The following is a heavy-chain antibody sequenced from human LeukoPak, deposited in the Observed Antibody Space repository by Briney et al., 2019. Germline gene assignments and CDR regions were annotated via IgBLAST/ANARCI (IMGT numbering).Heavy chain of an antibody. CDR1: GGTFSSYA. Sequence: RASVNVSRKASGGTFSSYAISWVRQAPGQGLEWMGGIIPIFGTANYAQKFQGRVTITADKSTSTAYMELSSLRSEDTAVYYCASSLDATISWGQGTLVTVSS. D-gene: IGHD1-26*01. CDR2: IIPIFGTA. J-gene: IGHJ4*02. CDR3: ASSLDATIS. V-gene: IGHV1-69*06.